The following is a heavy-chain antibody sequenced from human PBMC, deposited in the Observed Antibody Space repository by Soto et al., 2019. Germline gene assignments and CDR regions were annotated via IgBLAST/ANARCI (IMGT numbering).Heavy chain of an antibody. CDR3: ASSIVVVPAAIRGGYYYGMDV. V-gene: IGHV1-18*04. Sequence: ASVKVSCKASGYTFTSYGISWVRQAPGQGLEWMGWISAYNGNTNYAQKLQGIVTMTTDTSTSTAYMELRSLRSDDTAVYYCASSIVVVPAAIRGGYYYGMDVWGQGTTVTVSS. CDR1: GYTFTSYG. J-gene: IGHJ6*02. CDR2: ISAYNGNT. D-gene: IGHD2-2*02.